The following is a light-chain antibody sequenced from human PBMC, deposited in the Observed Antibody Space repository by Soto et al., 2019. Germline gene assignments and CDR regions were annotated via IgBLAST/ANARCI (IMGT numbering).Light chain of an antibody. Sequence: EIVLTQSPDTLSLSPGERATLSCRASQSVSSDYLVWYQQKPGQAPRLLIYGASRRTTGIPDRFSGSGSGTDFNLTISRLEPEDFAVYYGHHYDNSPPSLTFGPGTKVDIK. CDR1: QSVSSDY. CDR3: HHYDNSPPSLT. CDR2: GAS. J-gene: IGKJ3*01. V-gene: IGKV3-20*01.